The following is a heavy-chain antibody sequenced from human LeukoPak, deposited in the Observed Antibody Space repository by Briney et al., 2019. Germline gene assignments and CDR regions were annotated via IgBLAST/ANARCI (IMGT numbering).Heavy chain of an antibody. CDR1: GFTFSSYA. V-gene: IGHV3-30*04. J-gene: IGHJ4*02. CDR2: ISYDGSNK. D-gene: IGHD2-21*02. CDR3: ATDRDNSDWQKRFDS. Sequence: GRSLRLSCAASGFTFSSYAMHWVRQAPGKGLEWVAVISYDGSNKYYADSVKGRFTISRDNSKNTLYLQMNSLRAEDTAVYYCATDRDNSDWQKRFDSWGQGTLVTVSS.